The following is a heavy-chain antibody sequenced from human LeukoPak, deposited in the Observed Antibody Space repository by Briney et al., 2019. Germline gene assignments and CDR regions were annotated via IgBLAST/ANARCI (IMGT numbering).Heavy chain of an antibody. CDR3: ARGLRYCSGGSCYNSDAFDI. CDR1: GFTFSSYD. Sequence: GGSLRLSCAASGFTFSSYDMHWVRQATGKGLEWVSAIGTAGDPYYPGSVKGRFTISRENAKNSLYLQMISLRAGDTAVYYCARGLRYCSGGSCYNSDAFDIWGQGTMVTVSP. V-gene: IGHV3-13*05. J-gene: IGHJ3*02. CDR2: IGTAGDP. D-gene: IGHD2-15*01.